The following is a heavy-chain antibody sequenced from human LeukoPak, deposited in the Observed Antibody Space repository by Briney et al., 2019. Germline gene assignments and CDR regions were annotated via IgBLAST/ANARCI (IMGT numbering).Heavy chain of an antibody. Sequence: ASVKVSSKASGYIFTRYYMHWVRQAPGQGLEWMGIIDPSGGSTSYAQNFQGGVTMTRDATTNTVYLELSSLRSEDTAVYYCARDFGEMPNYWGQGTLVTVSS. CDR2: IDPSGGST. CDR3: ARDFGEMPNY. CDR1: GYIFTRYY. J-gene: IGHJ4*02. V-gene: IGHV1-46*01. D-gene: IGHD5-24*01.